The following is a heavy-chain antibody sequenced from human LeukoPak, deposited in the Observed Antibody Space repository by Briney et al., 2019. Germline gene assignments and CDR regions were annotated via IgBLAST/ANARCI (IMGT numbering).Heavy chain of an antibody. CDR1: GGSFSDYS. CDR3: ARVGYRYSINDWSRTGLGAYPTKYYYYMDV. Sequence: KPSEPLSLPCAVNGGSFSDYSWSWIRQPPGKGLKWIGEINLSGGPNHNPSLMSRVSMSVDTSKNQISLRVSSVTAADTAVYYCARVGYRYSINDWSRTGLGAYPTKYYYYMDVWGKGTTVTVSS. J-gene: IGHJ6*03. D-gene: IGHD5-18*01. CDR2: INLSGGP. V-gene: IGHV4-34*01.